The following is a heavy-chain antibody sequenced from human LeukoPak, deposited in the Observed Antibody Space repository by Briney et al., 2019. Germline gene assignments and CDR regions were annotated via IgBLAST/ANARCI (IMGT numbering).Heavy chain of an antibody. CDR2: IYYSGST. CDR1: GGSISSYY. D-gene: IGHD5-24*01. CDR3: ARQDGYNYDY. J-gene: IGHJ4*02. Sequence: SETLSLTCTVSGGSISSYYWSWIRQPPGKELEWIGYIYYSGSTNYNPSLKSRVTISVDTSKNQFSLKLSSVTAADTAVYYCARQDGYNYDYWGQGTLVTVSS. V-gene: IGHV4-59*08.